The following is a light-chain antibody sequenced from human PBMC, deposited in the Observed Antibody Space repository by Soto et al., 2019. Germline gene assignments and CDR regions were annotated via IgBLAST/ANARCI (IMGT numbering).Light chain of an antibody. J-gene: IGKJ1*01. CDR1: QSVGSSR. CDR2: GAS. V-gene: IGKV3-20*01. Sequence: EIVLTQSPGTLSLSPGERVTLSCRASQSVGSSRLAWYQQKPGQTPRLLIYGASNRATGIPSRFSGSGSGTEFTLTISSLRPDDFATYYCQQYHNYAYTFGQGTKVDIK. CDR3: QQYHNYAYT.